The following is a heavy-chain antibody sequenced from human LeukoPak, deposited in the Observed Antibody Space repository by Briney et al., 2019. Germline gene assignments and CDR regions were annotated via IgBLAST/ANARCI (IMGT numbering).Heavy chain of an antibody. CDR3: ARRGRSGYLYYFDY. Sequence: SETLSLTCTVSGDSISSSSYYWHWIRQPPGKGLEWIGSIYYSGSTYYNPSLKSRVTISVDTSKNQFSLKLSSVTAADTAVYYCARRGRSGYLYYFDYWGQGTLVTVSS. CDR1: GDSISSSSYY. J-gene: IGHJ4*02. CDR2: IYYSGST. V-gene: IGHV4-39*01. D-gene: IGHD3-22*01.